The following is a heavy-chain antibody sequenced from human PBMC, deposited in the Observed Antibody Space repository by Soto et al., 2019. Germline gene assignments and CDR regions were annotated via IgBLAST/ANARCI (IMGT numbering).Heavy chain of an antibody. J-gene: IGHJ5*02. CDR1: GFSLSNARMG. V-gene: IGHV2-26*01. CDR2: IFSNDEK. D-gene: IGHD3-16*01. Sequence: QVTLKESGPVLVKPTETLTLTCTVSGFSLSNARMGVSWIRQPPGKALEWLAHIFSNDEKSYSTSLKSRLTISKDTSKSQVVLTMTNMDPVDTATYYCARAPDYDNWFDPWGQGTLVTVSS. CDR3: ARAPDYDNWFDP.